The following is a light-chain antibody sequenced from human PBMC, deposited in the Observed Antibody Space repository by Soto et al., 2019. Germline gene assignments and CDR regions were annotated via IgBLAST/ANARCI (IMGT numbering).Light chain of an antibody. CDR2: DAS. CDR1: QGISSY. CDR3: QQRYNRYT. J-gene: IGKJ2*01. Sequence: IVLTQSPATLSLSPGERATLSCRASQGISSYLAWFQQKPGQAPRLLIYDASSRATGIPARFSGSRSGTDFTLTISSVQSEDSAAYYCQQRYNRYTFGQGTKLEIK. V-gene: IGKV3-11*01.